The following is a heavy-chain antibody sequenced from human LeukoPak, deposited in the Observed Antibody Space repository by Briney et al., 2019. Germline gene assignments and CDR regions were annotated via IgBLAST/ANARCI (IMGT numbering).Heavy chain of an antibody. D-gene: IGHD3-10*01. CDR1: GFTVSSN. CDR2: IYSNGSP. Sequence: PGGSLRLSCATSGFTVSSNMNWVRQAPGKGLEWVSIIYSNGSPYYADSVKGRFTISRDNSKNTLHLQMNSLRAEDTAVYYCARYYYVSGSFDIWGQGTMVTVSS. V-gene: IGHV3-53*01. CDR3: ARYYYVSGSFDI. J-gene: IGHJ3*02.